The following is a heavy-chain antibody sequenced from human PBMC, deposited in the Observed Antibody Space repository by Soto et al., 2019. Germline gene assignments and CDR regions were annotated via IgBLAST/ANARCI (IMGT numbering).Heavy chain of an antibody. V-gene: IGHV3-23*01. D-gene: IGHD2-21*01. CDR3: AKWAFLWYFDR. CDR2: ISGSDRTT. CDR1: GFTFSIYA. Sequence: GGSLRLSCAASGFTFSIYAMSWVRQAPGKGLEWVSGISGSDRTTYYADSVKGRFTISRDNSKNTLYLQMNSLRAEDTAVYYCAKWAFLWYFDRWGRGTLVTVSS. J-gene: IGHJ2*01.